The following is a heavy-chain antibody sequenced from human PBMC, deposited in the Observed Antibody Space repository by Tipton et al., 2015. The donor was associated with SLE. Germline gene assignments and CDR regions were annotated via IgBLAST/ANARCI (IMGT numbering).Heavy chain of an antibody. CDR2: INHSGST. CDR1: GGSFSGYY. J-gene: IGHJ3*02. D-gene: IGHD3-10*01. Sequence: TLSLTCAVYGGSFSGYYWSWIRQPPGKGLEWIGEINHSGSTNYNPSLKSRVTTSVDASKDQLSLRLNSVTAADTAVYYCARSNIIEPGAFDIWGQGTMVTVSS. V-gene: IGHV4-34*01. CDR3: ARSNIIEPGAFDI.